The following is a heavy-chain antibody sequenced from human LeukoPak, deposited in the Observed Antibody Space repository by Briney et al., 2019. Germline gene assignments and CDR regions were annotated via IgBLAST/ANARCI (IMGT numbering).Heavy chain of an antibody. V-gene: IGHV4-4*09. D-gene: IGHD2-2*01. CDR3: ARATQRYCSGTTCFPYWFDP. Sequence: PSGTLSLTCSVSGGSISSYYWSWIRQPPGKGLEWIGYIYTSGSPNYNPSLKSRVTMSVDMSRRQSSLMLSSVTAADTAVYYCARATQRYCSGTTCFPYWFDPWGQGTLVTVSS. CDR1: GGSISSYY. CDR2: IYTSGSP. J-gene: IGHJ5*02.